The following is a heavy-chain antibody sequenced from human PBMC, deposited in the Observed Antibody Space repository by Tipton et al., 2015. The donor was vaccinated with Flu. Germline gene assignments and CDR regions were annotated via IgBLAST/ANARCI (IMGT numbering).Heavy chain of an antibody. CDR1: GDSMRSDYF. Sequence: TLSLTCTVSGDSMRSDYFWAWSRQAPGKGLEWIGNIHYSGSPHYNPSLKSRVTITVDTSKNQFSLRLTSMTAADTALYNCARRDYSSYVSDPKNWFDPWGQGTLVTVSS. J-gene: IGHJ5*02. CDR2: IHYSGSP. CDR3: ARRDYSSYVSDPKNWFDP. D-gene: IGHD4-11*01. V-gene: IGHV4-38-2*02.